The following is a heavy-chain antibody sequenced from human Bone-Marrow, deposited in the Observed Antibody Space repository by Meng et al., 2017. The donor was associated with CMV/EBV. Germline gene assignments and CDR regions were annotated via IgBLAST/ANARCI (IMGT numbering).Heavy chain of an antibody. V-gene: IGHV3-30*02. D-gene: IGHD1-26*01. J-gene: IGHJ4*02. Sequence: GSSLKISCAASGVDFSAHGMHWVRQAPGKGLEWVSYIHHDATDMNSEDSVKGRFTISRDNSKNTLFVQMNSLRADDTAIYYCAKDCVHTTDYWGQGTLVTVSS. CDR1: GVDFSAHG. CDR2: IHHDATDM. CDR3: AKDCVHTTDY.